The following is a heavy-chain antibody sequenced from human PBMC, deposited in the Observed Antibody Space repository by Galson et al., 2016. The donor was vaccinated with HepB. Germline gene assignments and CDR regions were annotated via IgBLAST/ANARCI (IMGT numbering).Heavy chain of an antibody. J-gene: IGHJ3*02. CDR1: GYSFTTYW. D-gene: IGHD2-8*01. CDR2: IYPRDSHT. CDR3: ARILGDCTSGTGDDDAFDT. Sequence: SGAEVKKPGESLKISCKGSGYSFTTYWIGWVRQMPGKGLEWMGIIYPRDSHTRYSPSFQGQVTISADKSISTAYRQWTSLKASDTALYNCARILGDCTSGTGDDDAFDTWGQGTMVIVSS. V-gene: IGHV5-51*01.